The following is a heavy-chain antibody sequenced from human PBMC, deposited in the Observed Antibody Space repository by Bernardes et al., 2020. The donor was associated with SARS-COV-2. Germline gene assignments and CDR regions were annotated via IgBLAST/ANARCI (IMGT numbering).Heavy chain of an antibody. D-gene: IGHD3-10*01. V-gene: IGHV1-24*01. CDR1: GYTLTELS. CDR3: ATSVLLWFGELNWFDP. Sequence: ASEKVSCKVSGYTLTELSMHWVRQAPGKGLEWMGGFDPEDGETIYAQKFQGRVTMTEDTSTDTAYMELSSLRSEDTAVYYCATSVLLWFGELNWFDPWGQGTLVTVSS. J-gene: IGHJ5*02. CDR2: FDPEDGET.